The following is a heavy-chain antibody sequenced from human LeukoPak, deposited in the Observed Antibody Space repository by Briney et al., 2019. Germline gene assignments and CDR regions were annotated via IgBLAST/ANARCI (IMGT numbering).Heavy chain of an antibody. CDR3: AKDPRPGYIAVAGNRDY. V-gene: IGHV3-23*01. Sequence: TGGSLRLSCAASGFTFSSYGMSWVRQAPGKGLEWVSAISGSGGSTYYADSVKGRFTISRDNSKNTLYLQMNSLRAEDTAVYYCAKDPRPGYIAVAGNRDYWGQGTLVTVSS. CDR1: GFTFSSYG. D-gene: IGHD6-19*01. J-gene: IGHJ4*02. CDR2: ISGSGGST.